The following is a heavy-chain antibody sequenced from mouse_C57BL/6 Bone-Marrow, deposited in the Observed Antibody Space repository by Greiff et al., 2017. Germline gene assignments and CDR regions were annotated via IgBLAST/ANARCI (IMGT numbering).Heavy chain of an antibody. CDR2: IDPENGDT. CDR1: GFNIKDDY. CDR3: THYYYGSYYFDY. V-gene: IGHV14-4*01. J-gene: IGHJ2*01. D-gene: IGHD1-1*01. Sequence: EVQVVESGAELVRPGASVKLSCTASGFNIKDDYMHWVKQRPEQGLEWIGWIDPENGDTEYASKFQGKATITADTSSNTAYLQLSSLTSEDTAVYYCTHYYYGSYYFDYWGQGTTLTVSS.